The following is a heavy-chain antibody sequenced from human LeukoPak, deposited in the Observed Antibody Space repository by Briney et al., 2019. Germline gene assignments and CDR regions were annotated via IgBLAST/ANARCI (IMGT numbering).Heavy chain of an antibody. J-gene: IGHJ4*02. V-gene: IGHV3-20*04. D-gene: IGHD4-17*01. Sequence: GGSLSLSCAASGFTFDDYGMSWVRQAPGKGLEWVSGINWNGGSTGYADSVKGRFTISRDNAKNSLYLQMNSLRAEDTAFYYCARGYGDYDFFFNYWGQGTLVTVSS. CDR2: INWNGGST. CDR3: ARGYGDYDFFFNY. CDR1: GFTFDDYG.